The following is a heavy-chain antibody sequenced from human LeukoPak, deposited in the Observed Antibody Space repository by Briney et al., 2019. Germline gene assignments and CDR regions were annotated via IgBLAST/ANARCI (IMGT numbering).Heavy chain of an antibody. Sequence: GSLRLSCAASGFTFSSYEMNWVRQAPGKGLEWVSYISSSGSTIYYADSVKGRFTISRDNAKNSLYLQMNSLRAEDAALYSCARAGSGYYFDYWGQGTLVTVSS. J-gene: IGHJ4*02. CDR3: ARAGSGYYFDY. CDR1: GFTFSSYE. V-gene: IGHV3-48*03. D-gene: IGHD3-3*01. CDR2: ISSSGSTI.